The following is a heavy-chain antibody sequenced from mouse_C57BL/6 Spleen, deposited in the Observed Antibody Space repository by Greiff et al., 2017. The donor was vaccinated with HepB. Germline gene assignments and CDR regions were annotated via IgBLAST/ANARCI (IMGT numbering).Heavy chain of an antibody. CDR2: ISNGGGST. D-gene: IGHD3-2*02. CDR1: GFTFSDYY. CDR3: ARGGGQLRLAWFAY. J-gene: IGHJ3*01. Sequence: EVQLVESGGGLVQPGGSLKLSCAASGFTFSDYYMYWVRQTPEKRLEWVAYISNGGGSTYYPDTVKGRFTISRDNAKNTLYLQMSRLKSEDTAMYYCARGGGQLRLAWFAYWGQGTLVTVSA. V-gene: IGHV5-12*01.